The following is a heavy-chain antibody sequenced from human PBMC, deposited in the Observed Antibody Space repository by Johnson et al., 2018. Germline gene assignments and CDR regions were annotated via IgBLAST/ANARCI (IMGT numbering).Heavy chain of an antibody. V-gene: IGHV3-48*02. J-gene: IGHJ3*01. D-gene: IGHD2-15*01. Sequence: VQLVESGGGLAQPGESXRLSCSVSTFLTSYHMNWVRQAPGKGLEWLSYIGSGGNIYYADPVKGRFTISRDHAKNSLYLQMNSLRDEDTALYYCVRDQDYAFNDWGQGTMVIVSS. CDR3: VRDQDYAFND. CDR1: TFLTSYH. CDR2: IGSGGNI.